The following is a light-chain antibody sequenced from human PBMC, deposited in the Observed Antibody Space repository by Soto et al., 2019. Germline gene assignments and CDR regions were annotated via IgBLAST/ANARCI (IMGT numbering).Light chain of an antibody. CDR3: QQYGSSIQT. Sequence: PGERATLSCRASQTISSNYFAWYQQKPGQPPNLLIFGASHRAPDIPDRFSGSGSGTDFTLTISRLEPEDFAVYYCQQYGSSIQTFGQGTKVDI. V-gene: IGKV3-20*01. CDR1: QTISSNY. J-gene: IGKJ1*01. CDR2: GAS.